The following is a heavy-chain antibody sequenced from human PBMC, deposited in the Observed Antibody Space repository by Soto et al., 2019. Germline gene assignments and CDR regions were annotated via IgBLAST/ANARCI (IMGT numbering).Heavy chain of an antibody. CDR3: ARDGTSFGYSYGLNWFDP. J-gene: IGHJ5*02. CDR2: INPSSGST. V-gene: IGHV1-46*01. D-gene: IGHD5-18*01. Sequence: GQGLEWMGIINPSSGSTSYAQKFQGRVTMTTDTSTSTAYMELSSLRSDDTAVYYCARDGTSFGYSYGLNWFDPWGQGTLVSVSS.